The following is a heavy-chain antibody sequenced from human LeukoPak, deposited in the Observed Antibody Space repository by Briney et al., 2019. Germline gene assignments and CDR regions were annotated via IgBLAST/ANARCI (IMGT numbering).Heavy chain of an antibody. CDR1: GFTFKSDW. CDR3: AKEGEQVYSYGSAIDYYYYYMDV. D-gene: IGHD5-18*01. Sequence: GGSLRLSCEASGFTFKSDWVNWVRQAPGKGLEWVANINQVGSVKYYVDSVKGRFTISRDNSKNSLYLQMNSLRAEDTALYYCAKEGEQVYSYGSAIDYYYYYMDVWGKGTTVTVSS. V-gene: IGHV3-7*03. J-gene: IGHJ6*03. CDR2: INQVGSVK.